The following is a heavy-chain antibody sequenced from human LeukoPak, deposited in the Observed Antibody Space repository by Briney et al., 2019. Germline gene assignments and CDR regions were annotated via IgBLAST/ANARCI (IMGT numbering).Heavy chain of an antibody. CDR2: IYSGGST. J-gene: IGHJ4*02. V-gene: IGHV3-53*01. Sequence: GGSLRLSCAASEFTISSNYMTWVRQAPGKGLEWVSIIYSGGSTYYADSVKGRFAISRDNSKNTLYLQMNSLRAEDTAVYYCAREGEMGGALDYWGQGTLVTASS. D-gene: IGHD5-24*01. CDR1: EFTISSNY. CDR3: AREGEMGGALDY.